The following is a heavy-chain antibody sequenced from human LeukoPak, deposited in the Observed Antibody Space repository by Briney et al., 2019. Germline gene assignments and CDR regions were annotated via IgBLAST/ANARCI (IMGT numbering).Heavy chain of an antibody. CDR3: ARDFGNRPEVMYATNWFDP. CDR2: INPSGGST. J-gene: IGHJ5*02. CDR1: GYTFTSYY. Sequence: ASVKVSCEASGYTFTSYYMHWVRQAPGQGLEWMGIINPSGGSTSYAQKFQGRVTMTRDTSTSTVYMELSSLRSEDTAVYYCARDFGNRPEVMYATNWFDPWGQGTLVTVSS. V-gene: IGHV1-46*01. D-gene: IGHD2-8*02.